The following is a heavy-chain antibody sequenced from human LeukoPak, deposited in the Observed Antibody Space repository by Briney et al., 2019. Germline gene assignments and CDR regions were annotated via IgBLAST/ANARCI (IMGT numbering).Heavy chain of an antibody. CDR3: AKGGWLQSPTDY. CDR2: ISYDGSNK. Sequence: PGGSLRLSCAASGFTFSSYGMHWVRQAPGKGLEWAAVISYDGSNKYYADSVKGRFTISRDNSKNTPYLQMKSLRAEDTAVYFCAKGGWLQSPTDYWGQGTLVTVSS. D-gene: IGHD5-24*01. CDR1: GFTFSSYG. V-gene: IGHV3-30*18. J-gene: IGHJ4*02.